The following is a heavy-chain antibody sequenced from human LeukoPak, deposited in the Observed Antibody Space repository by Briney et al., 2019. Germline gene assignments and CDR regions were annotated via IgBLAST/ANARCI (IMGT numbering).Heavy chain of an antibody. Sequence: GGSLRLSCAASGFTFSSYGMHWVRQAPGKGLEWVAFIRYDGSHKYSADSVKGRFTISRDNSKNTLYLQMNSLRAEDTAVYYCARGLIAVPFDYWGQGTLVTVSS. CDR3: ARGLIAVPFDY. V-gene: IGHV3-30*02. CDR2: IRYDGSHK. J-gene: IGHJ4*02. CDR1: GFTFSSYG. D-gene: IGHD6-19*01.